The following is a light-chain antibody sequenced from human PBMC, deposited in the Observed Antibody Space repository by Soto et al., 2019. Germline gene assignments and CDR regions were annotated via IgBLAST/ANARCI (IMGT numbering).Light chain of an antibody. Sequence: QSVLTQPRSVSGSPGQSVSISCTGTSSDVGRYSYVSWYQQHPGKARKLMIYDVSERPSGVPDRFSGSKSGNTASLTISGLQAEDEADYYCCSYAGTYTGVFGTGTKVTVL. CDR2: DVS. CDR1: SSDVGRYSY. V-gene: IGLV2-11*01. CDR3: CSYAGTYTGV. J-gene: IGLJ1*01.